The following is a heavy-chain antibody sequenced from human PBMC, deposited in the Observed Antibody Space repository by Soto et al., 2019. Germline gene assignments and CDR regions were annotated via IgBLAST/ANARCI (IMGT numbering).Heavy chain of an antibody. V-gene: IGHV3-66*01. CDR2: IYSGGTT. CDR1: GFTVSSNY. J-gene: IGHJ5*02. Sequence: EVPLVESGGGLVQPGGSLRLSCAASGFTVSSNYMSWVRQAPGKGLEWVSVIYSGGTTYYADSVKGRFTISRDNSKNTLYLQMNRLRAEDTAVYYCARNGDSSDYRGWFDPWGQGTLVTVSS. D-gene: IGHD3-22*01. CDR3: ARNGDSSDYRGWFDP.